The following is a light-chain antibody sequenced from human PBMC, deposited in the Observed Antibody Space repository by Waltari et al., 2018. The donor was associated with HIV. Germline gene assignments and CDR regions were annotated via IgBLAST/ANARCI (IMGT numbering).Light chain of an antibody. Sequence: SYELTQPSSVSVSPRQTARITCSGDILAKKYARWFQQKPGHAPVLVIYKDNERPSWIPERFSGSSSGTTVTLTISGAQVEDEADYYCYSATDNNAVFGGGTKLTVL. CDR3: YSATDNNAV. CDR2: KDN. J-gene: IGLJ3*02. V-gene: IGLV3-27*01. CDR1: ILAKKY.